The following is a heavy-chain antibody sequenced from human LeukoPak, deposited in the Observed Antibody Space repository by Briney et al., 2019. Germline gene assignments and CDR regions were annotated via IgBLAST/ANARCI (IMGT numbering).Heavy chain of an antibody. CDR3: AYLHTLEKVKRQWLPTGGY. J-gene: IGHJ4*02. CDR2: ISPNSGGT. D-gene: IGHD6-19*01. V-gene: IGHV1-2*02. Sequence: ASVKVSCKASGFTFSDSSIHWVGQAPGQGLEWMGWISPNSGGTNYAQKFQGRVTLTRDTSISTAYMELSTLRSDDTAVYYCAYLHTLEKVKRQWLPTGGYWGQGTLVTVSS. CDR1: GFTFSDSS.